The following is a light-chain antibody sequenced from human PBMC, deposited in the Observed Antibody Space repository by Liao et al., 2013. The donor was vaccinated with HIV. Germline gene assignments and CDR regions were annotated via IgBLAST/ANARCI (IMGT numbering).Light chain of an antibody. J-gene: IGLJ1*01. Sequence: SYVLTQPPSVSVAPGKTARITCGGNNIGSKGVHWYQQKPGQAPVLVLYYDNDRPSGIPERISGSNSGNTVTLTISRVGAGDEADYYCQVWDSSSDQYVFGTGSRVTVL. V-gene: IGLV3-21*01. CDR3: QVWDSSSDQYV. CDR2: YDN. CDR1: NIGSKG.